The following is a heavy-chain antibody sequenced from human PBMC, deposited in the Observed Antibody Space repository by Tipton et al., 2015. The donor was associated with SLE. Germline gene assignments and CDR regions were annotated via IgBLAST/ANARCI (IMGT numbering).Heavy chain of an antibody. CDR2: IYYSGST. D-gene: IGHD5-18*01. CDR1: GGSISSGDYY. J-gene: IGHJ3*02. CDR3: ASGKVDTAMDDAFDI. V-gene: IGHV4-30-4*01. Sequence: TLSLTCTVSGGSISSGDYYWSWIRQPPGKGLEWIGYIYYSGSTYYNPSLKSRVTISVDTSKNQFSLKLSSVTAADTAVYYCASGKVDTAMDDAFDIWGQGTMVTVSS.